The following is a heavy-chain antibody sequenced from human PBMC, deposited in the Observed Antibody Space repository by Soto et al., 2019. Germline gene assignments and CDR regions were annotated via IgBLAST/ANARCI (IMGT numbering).Heavy chain of an antibody. CDR3: ARSELDVLRYFAWLSPFDY. V-gene: IGHV1-18*01. J-gene: IGHJ4*02. CDR1: GYTFTSYG. D-gene: IGHD3-9*01. CDR2: ISAYNGNT. Sequence: GASVKVSCKASGYTFTSYGISWVRQAPGQGLEWMGWISAYNGNTNYAQKLQGRVTMTTDTSTSTAYMELRSLRSDDTAVYYCARSELDVLRYFAWLSPFDYWGQGTLVTVSS.